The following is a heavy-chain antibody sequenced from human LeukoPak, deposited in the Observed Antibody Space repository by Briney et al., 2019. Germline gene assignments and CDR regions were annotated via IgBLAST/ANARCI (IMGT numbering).Heavy chain of an antibody. Sequence: SETLSLTCTVSGYSISSGYYWGWIRQPPGKGLEWIGSIYHSGSTYYNPSLKSRVTISVDTSKNQFSLELSSVTAADTAVYYCARDFPWYYDFWSGYQNWFDPWGQGTLVTVSS. J-gene: IGHJ5*02. CDR3: ARDFPWYYDFWSGYQNWFDP. V-gene: IGHV4-38-2*02. CDR2: IYHSGST. CDR1: GYSISSGYY. D-gene: IGHD3-3*01.